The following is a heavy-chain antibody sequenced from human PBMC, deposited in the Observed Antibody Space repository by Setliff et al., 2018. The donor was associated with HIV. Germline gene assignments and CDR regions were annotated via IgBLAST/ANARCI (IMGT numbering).Heavy chain of an antibody. CDR3: ARDLDSSGYFNSLNY. D-gene: IGHD3-22*01. V-gene: IGHV1-18*01. J-gene: IGHJ4*02. CDR2: INAGNGNT. Sequence: ASVKVSCKPSGYTFTTYAMHWVRQAPGQRLEWMGWINAGNGNTNYAQKLQGRVTMTTDTSTRTAYMELRSLRSDDTAVYYCARDLDSSGYFNSLNYWGQGTLVTVSS. CDR1: GYTFTTYA.